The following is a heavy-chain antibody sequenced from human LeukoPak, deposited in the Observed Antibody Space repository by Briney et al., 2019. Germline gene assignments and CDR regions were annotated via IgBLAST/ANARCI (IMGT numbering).Heavy chain of an antibody. CDR2: FFTGGST. CDR1: GGSIGSSY. D-gene: IGHD6-19*01. CDR3: ARGSGVAVGMDV. Sequence: SETLSLTCTVSGGSIGSSYWSGRRQSPGKELQWIGRFFTGGSTYYIPSLESRVTTSVDTSKNQFSLNVSSVTAADTAVYFCARGSGVAVGMDVWGQGTTVIVSS. J-gene: IGHJ6*02. V-gene: IGHV4-4*07.